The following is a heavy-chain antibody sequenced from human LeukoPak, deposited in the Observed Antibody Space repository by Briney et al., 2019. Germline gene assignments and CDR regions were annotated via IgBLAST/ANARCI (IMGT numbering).Heavy chain of an antibody. V-gene: IGHV3-23*01. CDR2: ISGNGGST. CDR3: VKEYTGSFYNFENWFDP. CDR1: GFTFSSYV. J-gene: IGHJ5*02. D-gene: IGHD3-10*01. Sequence: GGSLRLSCAASGFTFSSYVMSWVRQAPGKGLEWVSGISGNGGSTYSAESVKGRFTISRDNVNNTVSLQMNSLRVEDTATYYCVKEYTGSFYNFENWFDPWGQGTVVTVSP.